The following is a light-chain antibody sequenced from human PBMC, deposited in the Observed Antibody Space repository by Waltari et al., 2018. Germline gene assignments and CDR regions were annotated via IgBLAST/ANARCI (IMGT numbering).Light chain of an antibody. CDR2: LGS. J-gene: IGKJ1*01. Sequence: DLVMTQSPLSLLVTPGEPASISCRSSQSLLHSNGNYLDWYLQKPGQSPQVLFYLGSYRGFGVAYRFGGRGSGTDITLKISGVEAEEVGDYNCMQGLQTTWTFGEGTEVEIK. CDR3: MQGLQTTWT. CDR1: QSLLHSNGNY. V-gene: IGKV2-28*01.